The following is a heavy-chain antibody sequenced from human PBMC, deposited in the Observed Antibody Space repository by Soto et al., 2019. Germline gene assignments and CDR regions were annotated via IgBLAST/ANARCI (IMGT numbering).Heavy chain of an antibody. J-gene: IGHJ4*02. D-gene: IGHD1-26*01. Sequence: ASVKVSCKASGYTFTSYGISWVRQAPGQGLEWMGWISAYNGNTNYAQKLQGRVAMTTDTSTSTAYMELRSLRSDDTAVYYCARATLSTRSYFDSPPIDYWGKGTLVPVSS. CDR2: ISAYNGNT. CDR1: GYTFTSYG. CDR3: ARATLSTRSYFDSPPIDY. V-gene: IGHV1-18*01.